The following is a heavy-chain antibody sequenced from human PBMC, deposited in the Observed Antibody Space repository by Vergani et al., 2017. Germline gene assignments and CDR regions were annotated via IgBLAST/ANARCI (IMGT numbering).Heavy chain of an antibody. V-gene: IGHV3-53*01. CDR3: ARARGEPPWDYFDY. CDR1: GFTVSSNY. J-gene: IGHJ4*02. Sequence: VQLVESGGGLIQPGGSLRLSCAASGFTVSSNYMSWVRQAPGKGLEWVSVIYSGGSTYYADSVKGRFTISRDNSKNTLYLQMNSLRAEDTAVYYCARARGEPPWDYFDYWGQGTLVTVSS. D-gene: IGHD3-16*01. CDR2: IYSGGST.